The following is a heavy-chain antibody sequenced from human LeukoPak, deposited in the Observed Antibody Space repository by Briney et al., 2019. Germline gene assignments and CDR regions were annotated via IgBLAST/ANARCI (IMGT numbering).Heavy chain of an antibody. J-gene: IGHJ4*02. Sequence: SETLSLTCTVSGGSISSSSYYWGWIRQPPGKGLEWIGSIYYSGSTYYNPSLKSRVTISVDTSKNQFSLKLSSVTAADTAVYYCACSWQFPPIDYWGQGTLVTVSS. V-gene: IGHV4-39*07. CDR2: IYYSGST. CDR3: ACSWQFPPIDY. D-gene: IGHD6-13*01. CDR1: GGSISSSSYY.